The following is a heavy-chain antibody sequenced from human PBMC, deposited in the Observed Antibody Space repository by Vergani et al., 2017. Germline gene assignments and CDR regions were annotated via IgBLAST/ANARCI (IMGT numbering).Heavy chain of an antibody. J-gene: IGHJ6*02. Sequence: QVQLQESGPGLVKPSETLSLTCTVSGGSISSYYWSWIRQSPGKGLEWIGYIYSTGSTNYNPSLNSRVTMSVDTSKNQFSLKLRSVTAGDTAVYFCARELSYYYGSGSDDYNPYYYEGMDVWGPGTTVTVSS. D-gene: IGHD3-10*01. CDR2: IYSTGST. CDR3: ARELSYYYGSGSDDYNPYYYEGMDV. V-gene: IGHV4-59*12. CDR1: GGSISSYY.